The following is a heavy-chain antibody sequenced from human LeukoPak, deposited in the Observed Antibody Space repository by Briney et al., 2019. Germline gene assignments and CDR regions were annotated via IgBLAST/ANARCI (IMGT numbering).Heavy chain of an antibody. CDR3: ARDNWNYAGSGFDI. D-gene: IGHD1-7*01. J-gene: IGHJ3*02. Sequence: PGGSLRLSCAASGFTFSDYYMTWIRQAPGKGLEWVSYISSSGITIYYADSVKGRFTISRDNAKNSLYLQMNSLRAEDTAVYFCARDNWNYAGSGFDIWGQGTMVTVSS. CDR1: GFTFSDYY. CDR2: ISSSGITI. V-gene: IGHV3-11*04.